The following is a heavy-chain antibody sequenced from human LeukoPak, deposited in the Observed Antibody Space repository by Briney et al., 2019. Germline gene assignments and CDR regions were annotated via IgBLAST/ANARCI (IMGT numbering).Heavy chain of an antibody. J-gene: IGHJ4*02. CDR3: AKQRYGGEDY. CDR2: IKQDGSEK. Sequence: GGSLRLSSAASGFTFSSYWMSWVRQAPGKGLEWVANIKQDGSEKYYVDSLKGRFTISRDNAKNSLYLQMNSLRAEDTAVYYCAKQRYGGEDYWGQGTLVTVSS. V-gene: IGHV3-7*01. CDR1: GFTFSSYW. D-gene: IGHD3-16*01.